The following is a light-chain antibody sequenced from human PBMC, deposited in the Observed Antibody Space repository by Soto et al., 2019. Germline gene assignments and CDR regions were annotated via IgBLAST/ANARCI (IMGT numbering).Light chain of an antibody. J-gene: IGLJ1*01. CDR1: SSDVGGYNF. CDR3: SSYTSSTSYV. Sequence: QSALTQPASVSGSPGQSITISCTGTSSDVGGYNFVSWYQQHPGKAPKLMISEVSNRLSGVSNRFSGSKSGNTASLTISGLQADDEADYYCSSYTSSTSYVFGTGTQLTVL. V-gene: IGLV2-14*01. CDR2: EVS.